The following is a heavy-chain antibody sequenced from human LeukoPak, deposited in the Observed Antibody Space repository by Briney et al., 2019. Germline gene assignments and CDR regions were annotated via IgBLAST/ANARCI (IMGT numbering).Heavy chain of an antibody. CDR2: INWNGGGT. D-gene: IGHD1-26*01. Sequence: PGGSLRLSCAATGFTFKDYGMHWVRQPPGKGLEWVSSINWNGGGTDYADSVKGRFTISRDNAKNSLYLQLSSLRPEDTALYYCAKPMRATTTYSFFCLDVWGQGTLVTVSS. CDR3: AKPMRATTTYSFFCLDV. J-gene: IGHJ4*02. CDR1: GFTFKDYG. V-gene: IGHV3-20*04.